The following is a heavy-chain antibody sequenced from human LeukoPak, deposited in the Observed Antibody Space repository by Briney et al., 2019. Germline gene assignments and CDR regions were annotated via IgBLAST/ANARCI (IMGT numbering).Heavy chain of an antibody. J-gene: IGHJ4*02. CDR1: GYTLTELS. D-gene: IGHD1-26*01. Sequence: ASVKVSCKVSGYTLTELSMHWVRQAPGKGLEWMGGFDPEDGETIYAQKFQGRVTMTRDTSISTAYMELSRLRSDDTAVYYCARDYGGSYSGDYWGQGTLVTVSS. V-gene: IGHV1-24*01. CDR2: FDPEDGET. CDR3: ARDYGGSYSGDY.